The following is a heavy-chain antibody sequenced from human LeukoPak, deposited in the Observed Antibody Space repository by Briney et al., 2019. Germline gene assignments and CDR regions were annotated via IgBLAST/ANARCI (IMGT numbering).Heavy chain of an antibody. CDR2: ISSSSSYI. V-gene: IGHV3-21*01. Sequence: GGSLRLSCVASGLTFSSYSMNWVRQAPGKGLEWVSSISSSSSYIYYADSVKGRFTISRDNAKNSLYLQMNSLRAEDTAVYYCATVITIFGVVPYYWGQGTLVTVSS. D-gene: IGHD3-3*01. CDR1: GLTFSSYS. J-gene: IGHJ4*02. CDR3: ATVITIFGVVPYY.